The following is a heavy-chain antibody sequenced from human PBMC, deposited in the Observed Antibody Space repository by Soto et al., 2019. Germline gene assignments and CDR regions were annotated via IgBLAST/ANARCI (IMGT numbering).Heavy chain of an antibody. V-gene: IGHV3-33*01. D-gene: IGHD4-4*01. J-gene: IGHJ4*02. Sequence: GGSLRLSCAASGFTFSSYGMHWVRQAPGKGLEWVAVIWYDGSNKYYADSVKGRFTISRDNSKNTLYLQMNSLRAEDTAVYYCASEPSGGSYSNYFDYWGQGTLVTVSS. CDR2: IWYDGSNK. CDR3: ASEPSGGSYSNYFDY. CDR1: GFTFSSYG.